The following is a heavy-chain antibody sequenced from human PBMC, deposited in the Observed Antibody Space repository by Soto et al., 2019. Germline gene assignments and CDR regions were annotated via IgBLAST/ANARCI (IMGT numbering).Heavy chain of an antibody. CDR2: ISAYNGNT. CDR3: ARENWDNWFDP. CDR1: GYTFTSYA. D-gene: IGHD7-27*01. V-gene: IGHV1-18*01. Sequence: ASVKVSCKASGYTFTSYAMHWVRQAPGQRLEWMGWISAYNGNTNYAQKLQGRVTMTTDTSTSTAYMELRSLRSDDTAVYYCARENWDNWFDPWGQGTLVTVSS. J-gene: IGHJ5*02.